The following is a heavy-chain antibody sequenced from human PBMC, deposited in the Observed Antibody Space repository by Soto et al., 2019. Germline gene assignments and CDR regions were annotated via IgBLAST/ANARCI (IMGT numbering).Heavy chain of an antibody. CDR3: TTGRFSSPLDFDS. CDR2: IKSKTDGGTT. V-gene: IGHV3-15*01. J-gene: IGHJ4*02. D-gene: IGHD6-6*01. CDR1: GITFSNVW. Sequence: EVQLVESGGGLVKPGGTLRVSCAASGITFSNVWMTWVRQAPGKGLEWVGRIKSKTDGGTTDYGAPVRGRFTISRDDSQNTLYLQMNSLKTEDTAVYYCTTGRFSSPLDFDSGGQGTLVTFSS.